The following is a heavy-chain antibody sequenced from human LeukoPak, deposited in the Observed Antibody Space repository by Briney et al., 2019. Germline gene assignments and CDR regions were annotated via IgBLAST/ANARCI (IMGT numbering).Heavy chain of an antibody. CDR2: VYATGST. CDR1: GGSLSTGREY. D-gene: IGHD6-19*01. J-gene: IGHJ4*02. CDR3: ARLAPYSSGPHFDY. V-gene: IGHV4-61*02. Sequence: PSETLSLTCTVSGGSLSTGREYWSWIRRPAGKGLEWIGRVYATGSTNYSPSLKSRATISLDPSKNQFSLKLSSVTAADTAMYYCARLAPYSSGPHFDYWGQGILVTVSS.